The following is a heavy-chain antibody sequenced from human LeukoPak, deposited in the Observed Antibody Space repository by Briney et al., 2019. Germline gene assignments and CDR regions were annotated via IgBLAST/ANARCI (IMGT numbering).Heavy chain of an antibody. CDR3: ARVEARYYGSGSYYNVWTFDY. J-gene: IGHJ4*02. V-gene: IGHV3-11*01. CDR2: ISSSGSTI. D-gene: IGHD3-10*01. CDR1: GFTFSDYY. Sequence: KAGGSLRLSCAASGFTFSDYYMSWIRQAPGKGLERVSYISSSGSTIYYADSVKGRFTISRDNAKNSLYLQMNSLRAEDTAVYYCARVEARYYGSGSYYNVWTFDYWGQGTLVTVSS.